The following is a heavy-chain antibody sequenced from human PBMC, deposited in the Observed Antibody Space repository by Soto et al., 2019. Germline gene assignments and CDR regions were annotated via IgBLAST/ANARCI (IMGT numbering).Heavy chain of an antibody. V-gene: IGHV4-39*01. J-gene: IGHJ4*02. CDR1: GGSISSSSYY. Sequence: PSETLSLTCTVSGGSISSSSYYWGRIRQPPGKGQEWIGSIYYSGSTHYNPSLKSRVTISVDTSKNQFSLKLSSVTAADTAVYYCARRGVVELGTLRYFDWPLDYWGQGTLVTVSS. D-gene: IGHD3-9*01. CDR3: ARRGVVELGTLRYFDWPLDY. CDR2: IYYSGST.